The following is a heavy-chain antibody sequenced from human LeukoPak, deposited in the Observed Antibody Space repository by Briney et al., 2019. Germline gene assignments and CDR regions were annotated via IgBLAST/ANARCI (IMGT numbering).Heavy chain of an antibody. D-gene: IGHD2-8*01. V-gene: IGHV4-30-2*01. J-gene: IGHJ5*02. CDR2: IYYSGST. CDR3: ARVMYGEGVRFDP. CDR1: GGSISNINYS. Sequence: SETLSLTCTVSGGSISNINYSWSRIRRPPGKGLEWIGYIYYSGSTYYNPALRSRVTISVDRSKNHFSLELNSVTAADTAVYYCARVMYGEGVRFDPWGQGTLVTVSS.